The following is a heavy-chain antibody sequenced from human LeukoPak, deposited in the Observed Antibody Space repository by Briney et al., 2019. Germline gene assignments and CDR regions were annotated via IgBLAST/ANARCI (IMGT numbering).Heavy chain of an antibody. D-gene: IGHD3-10*01. J-gene: IGHJ4*02. Sequence: SETLSLTCTVSGGSISSYYWSWIRQPPGKGLEWIGYIYYSGSTNYNPSLKSRVTISVDTSKNQFSLKPSSVTAADTAVYYCARDGSTGLDYWGQGTLVTVSS. V-gene: IGHV4-59*01. CDR2: IYYSGST. CDR3: ARDGSTGLDY. CDR1: GGSISSYY.